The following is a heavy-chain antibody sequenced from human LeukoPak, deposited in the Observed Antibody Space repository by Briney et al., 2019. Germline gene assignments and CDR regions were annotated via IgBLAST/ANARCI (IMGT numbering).Heavy chain of an antibody. V-gene: IGHV4-4*07. CDR2: IYTSENT. D-gene: IGHD6-6*01. CDR3: ARVTRPGNGILDY. Sequence: SETLSLTCTVSGDSISSNYWSWIRQSAGKGLERIGRIYTSENTTYNPYLKSRVTMSVDTSKNQFSLKVNSVTAADTAVYYCARVTRPGNGILDYWGQGTLVTVS. J-gene: IGHJ4*02. CDR1: GDSISSNY.